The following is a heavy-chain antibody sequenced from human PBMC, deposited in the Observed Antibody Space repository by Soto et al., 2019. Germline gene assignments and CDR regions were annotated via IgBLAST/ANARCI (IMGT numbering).Heavy chain of an antibody. CDR2: IIPIFGTA. V-gene: IGHV1-69*06. D-gene: IGHD3-22*01. CDR1: GGTFSSYA. CDR3: ARLMVYYYDSSGLNWFDP. Sequence: QVQLVQSGAEVKKPGSSVKVSCTASGGTFSSYAISWVRQAPGQGLEWMGGIIPIFGTANYAQKFQGRVTITADKSTSTAYMELSSLRSEDTAVYYCARLMVYYYDSSGLNWFDPWGQGTLVTVSS. J-gene: IGHJ5*02.